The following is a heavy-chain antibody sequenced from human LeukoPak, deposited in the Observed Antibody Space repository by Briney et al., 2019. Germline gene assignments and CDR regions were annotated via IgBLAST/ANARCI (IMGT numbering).Heavy chain of an antibody. V-gene: IGHV5-51*01. Sequence: GESLKISCKGSGYSFSTFWIAWVRQMPGKGLEWMGIIYPGDSESKYSPSFQGQVTISADKSISTAYLQWSSLKASDTAMYYCARQLGGNCFDYWGQGTLVTVSS. CDR2: IYPGDSES. CDR3: ARQLGGNCFDY. J-gene: IGHJ4*02. D-gene: IGHD7-27*01. CDR1: GYSFSTFW.